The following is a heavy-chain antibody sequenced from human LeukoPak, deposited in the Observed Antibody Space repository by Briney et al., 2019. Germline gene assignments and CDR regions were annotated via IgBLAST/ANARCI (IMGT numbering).Heavy chain of an antibody. CDR3: ARHTAMGAPLHY. CDR2: RYYSGST. V-gene: IGHV4-39*01. J-gene: IGHJ4*02. CDR1: GGSISSSAYY. Sequence: SETLSLTCTVSGGSISSSAYYWGWLRQPPGKGLEWIGSRYYSGSTYYNPSLKTRVPISADTSKNQFSLSLSSVTAADTAVYYCARHTAMGAPLHYWGQGTLVTVSS. D-gene: IGHD5-18*01.